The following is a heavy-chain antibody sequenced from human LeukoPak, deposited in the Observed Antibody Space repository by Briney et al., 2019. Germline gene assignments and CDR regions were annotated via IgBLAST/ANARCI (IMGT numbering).Heavy chain of an antibody. V-gene: IGHV1-8*01. Sequence: ASVKVSCKASGYTFTKYDINWVRQAPGQGLEWMGWMKPKSGKTGYAQKFQGRVTMTTDTSTSTAYMELRSLRSDDTAVYYCARESIGSIGYWGQGTLVTVSS. CDR3: ARESIGSIGY. D-gene: IGHD2-15*01. J-gene: IGHJ4*02. CDR1: GYTFTKYD. CDR2: MKPKSGKT.